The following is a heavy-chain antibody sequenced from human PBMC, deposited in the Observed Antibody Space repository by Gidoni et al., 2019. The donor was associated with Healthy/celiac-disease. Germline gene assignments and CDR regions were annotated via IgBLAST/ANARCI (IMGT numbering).Heavy chain of an antibody. V-gene: IGHV3-30-3*01. CDR3: ARDRIAVAGGDLDY. Sequence: QVQLVESGGGVVQPGRSLRLSCAASGFTFSSYAMHWVRQAPGKGLEWVAVISYDGSNKYYADSVKGRFTISRDNSKNTLYLQMNSLRAEDTAVYYCARDRIAVAGGDLDYWGQGTLVTVSS. CDR2: ISYDGSNK. J-gene: IGHJ4*02. CDR1: GFTFSSYA. D-gene: IGHD6-19*01.